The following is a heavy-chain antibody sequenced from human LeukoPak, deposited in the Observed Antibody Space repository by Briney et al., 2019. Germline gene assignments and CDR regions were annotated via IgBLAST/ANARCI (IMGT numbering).Heavy chain of an antibody. CDR1: GYSISSGYY. CDR2: IYHSGST. J-gene: IGHJ6*03. V-gene: IGHV4-38-2*02. D-gene: IGHD3-3*01. Sequence: SETLSLTRTVSGYSISSGYYWGWIRQPPGKGLGWVGSIYHSGSTYYNPSLKRRVTISVDTSKNQFSLKLSSVTAADTAVYYCARESWGSGYSSGEYYMDVWGKGTTVTVSS. CDR3: ARESWGSGYSSGEYYMDV.